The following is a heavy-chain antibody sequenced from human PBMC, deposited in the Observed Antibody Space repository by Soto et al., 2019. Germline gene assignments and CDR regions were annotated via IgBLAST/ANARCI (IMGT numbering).Heavy chain of an antibody. V-gene: IGHV3-33*01. D-gene: IGHD6-19*01. CDR3: AREGSSGPNRYYYYGMDV. CDR2: IWYDGSNK. J-gene: IGHJ6*02. CDR1: GFTFSSYG. Sequence: PGGSLRLSCAASGFTFSSYGMHWVRQAPGKGLEWVAVIWYDGSNKYYADSVKGRFTISRDNSKNTLYLQMNSLRAEDTAVYYCAREGSSGPNRYYYYGMDVWGQGTTVTVSS.